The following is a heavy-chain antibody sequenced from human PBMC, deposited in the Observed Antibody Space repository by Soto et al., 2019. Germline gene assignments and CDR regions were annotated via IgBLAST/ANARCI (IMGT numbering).Heavy chain of an antibody. CDR1: GFSITNTW. D-gene: IGHD3-3*01. V-gene: IGHV3-15*07. Sequence: EVQLVESGGGLVQPAGSLRLSYAASGFSITNTWIHWVRQAPGKGLEWVGRVKSKADGGTADYAAPVKGRFTVTRDDSKSTQYLQMNSLKMEDTAVYYCISDPDFWGGHTPLWGQGTLVTVSS. CDR2: VKSKADGGTA. J-gene: IGHJ4*02. CDR3: ISDPDFWGGHTPL.